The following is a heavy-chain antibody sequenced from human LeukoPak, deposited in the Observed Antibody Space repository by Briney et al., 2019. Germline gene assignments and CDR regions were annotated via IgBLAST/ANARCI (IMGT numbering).Heavy chain of an antibody. Sequence: PQTLSPTCTLSGGSITSFYWSWVRHPPGDGLEWIGSIHYIVSTNSHPSLKTRVPISVDTSKNQFSLKLTAVTAADTAVYYCARVRKKGAKAFDIWGQGTMVTVSS. CDR1: GGSITSFY. J-gene: IGHJ3*02. CDR3: ARVRKKGAKAFDI. CDR2: IHYIVST. V-gene: IGHV4-59*01. D-gene: IGHD1-26*01.